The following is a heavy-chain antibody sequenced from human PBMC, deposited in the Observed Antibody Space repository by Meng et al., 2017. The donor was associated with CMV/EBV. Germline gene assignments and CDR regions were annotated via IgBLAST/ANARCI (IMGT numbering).Heavy chain of an antibody. J-gene: IGHJ4*02. Sequence: GSLRLSCAASGFTFSSYGMHWVRQAPGKGLEWVAFIRYDGSNIYYADSVKGRFTISRDNSKNTLYLQMNSLRAEDTAVYYCRTVTDDYWGQGTLVTVSS. D-gene: IGHD4-17*01. CDR1: GFTFSSYG. CDR2: IRYDGSNI. V-gene: IGHV3-30*02. CDR3: RTVTDDY.